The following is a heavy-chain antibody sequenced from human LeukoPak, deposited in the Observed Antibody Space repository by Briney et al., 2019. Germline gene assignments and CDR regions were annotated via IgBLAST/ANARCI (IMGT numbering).Heavy chain of an antibody. Sequence: PSETLSLTCTVSGGSISSYYWSWIRQPAGKGLEWIGRINTSGSTDYNPSLKSRVTMSVDTAKNQFSLNLSSLTAADTAVYYCARSRGTTLVTRFDYWGQGTLVTVSS. CDR3: ARSRGTTLVTRFDY. V-gene: IGHV4-4*07. D-gene: IGHD5-18*01. CDR2: INTSGST. J-gene: IGHJ4*02. CDR1: GGSISSYY.